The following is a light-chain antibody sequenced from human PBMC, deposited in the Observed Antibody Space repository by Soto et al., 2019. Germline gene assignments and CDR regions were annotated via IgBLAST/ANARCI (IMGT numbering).Light chain of an antibody. V-gene: IGKV1-5*01. J-gene: IGKJ5*01. CDR2: DAS. CDR3: QQYNSVYT. Sequence: DIQMTQSPSPLSASVVDRVTITSRASQSISSWLAWYPQKPGKAPKLLIYDASSLESGVPSRFSGSGSGTEFTLTISSLQPDDFATYYCQQYNSVYTFGQGTRLEIK. CDR1: QSISSW.